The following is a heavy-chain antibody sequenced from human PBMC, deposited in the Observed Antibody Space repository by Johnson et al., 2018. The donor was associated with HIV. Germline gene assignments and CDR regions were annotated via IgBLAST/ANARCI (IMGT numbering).Heavy chain of an antibody. V-gene: IGHV3-66*01. CDR2: IFSGGST. CDR3: ARALTGTTQGAFDS. D-gene: IGHD1-7*01. J-gene: IGHJ3*02. Sequence: VQLVESGGGLVKPGGYLRLSCAASGFTVSSNYMSWVRQAPGKGLEWVSVIFSGGSTYYADSVNGRLTISRDNSKNTLYLQMNSLRAEDTALYYCARALTGTTQGAFDSWGQGTMVTVSS. CDR1: GFTVSSNY.